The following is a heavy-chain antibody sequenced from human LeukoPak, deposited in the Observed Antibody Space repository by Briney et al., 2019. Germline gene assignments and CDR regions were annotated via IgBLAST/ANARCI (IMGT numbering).Heavy chain of an antibody. J-gene: IGHJ4*02. CDR3: AKDIVAAGLFFDY. CDR1: GFTFSDYY. Sequence: GGSLRLSCAASGFTFSDYYMSWIRQAPGKGLEWVSYISSSGSTIYYADSVKGRFTISRDNAKNSLYLQMNSLRAEDTAVYYCAKDIVAAGLFFDYWGQGTLVTVSS. V-gene: IGHV3-11*01. D-gene: IGHD6-13*01. CDR2: ISSSGSTI.